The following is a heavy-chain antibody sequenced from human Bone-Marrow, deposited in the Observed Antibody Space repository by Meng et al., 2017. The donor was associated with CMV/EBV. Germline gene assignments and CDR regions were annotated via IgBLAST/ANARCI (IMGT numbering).Heavy chain of an antibody. CDR3: ARASVLMVIYYYGMDV. CDR1: GFTFDDYA. D-gene: IGHD2-8*01. V-gene: IGHV3-9*01. J-gene: IGHJ6*02. CDR2: ISWNSGSI. Sequence: GGSLRLSCAASGFTFDDYAMHWVRQAPGKGREWVSGISWNSGSIGYADSVKGRFTISRDNAKNSLYLQMNSLRAEDTAVYYCARASVLMVIYYYGMDVWGQGTTVTVSS.